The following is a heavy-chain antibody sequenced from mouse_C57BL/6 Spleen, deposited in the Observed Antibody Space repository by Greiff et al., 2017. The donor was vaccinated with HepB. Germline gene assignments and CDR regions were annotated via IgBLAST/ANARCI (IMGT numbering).Heavy chain of an antibody. D-gene: IGHD2-12*01. CDR3: ERESNDPSWFAY. CDR1: GFTFSDYG. CDR2: ISSGSSTI. V-gene: IGHV5-17*01. J-gene: IGHJ3*01. Sequence: DVKLVESGGGLVKPGGSLKLSCAASGFTFSDYGMHWVRQAPEKGLEWVAYISSGSSTIYYADTVKGRFTISRDNAKNTLFLQMTSLRSDETAMYYCERESNDPSWFAYWGPGTLVTVSA.